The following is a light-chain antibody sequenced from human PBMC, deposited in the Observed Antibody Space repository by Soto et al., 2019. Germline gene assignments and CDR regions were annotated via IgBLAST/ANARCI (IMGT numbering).Light chain of an antibody. J-gene: IGKJ1*01. CDR1: QSVSSN. V-gene: IGKV3-15*01. Sequence: EIVMTQSPATLSVSPGERATLSCRASQSVSSNLAWYQQKPGQAPRLLIYGASTRATGIPARFSGSGSETEFTLTISSLQSEDFAVYYCQQYNNWSPWTFGQGTKVDIK. CDR3: QQYNNWSPWT. CDR2: GAS.